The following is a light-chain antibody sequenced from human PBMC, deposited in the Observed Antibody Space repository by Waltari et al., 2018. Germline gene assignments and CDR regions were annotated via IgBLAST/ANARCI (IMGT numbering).Light chain of an antibody. CDR1: SSDVGSYNL. Sequence: QSALTQPASVSGSPGLSITISCTGTSSDVGSYNLVSWYQQHPGKAPKLMIFEVSKRPSGVSNRFSGSKSGNTASLTISGLQAEDEADYYCCSYAGRSTLEVFGTGTKVTVL. CDR2: EVS. J-gene: IGLJ1*01. CDR3: CSYAGRSTLEV. V-gene: IGLV2-23*02.